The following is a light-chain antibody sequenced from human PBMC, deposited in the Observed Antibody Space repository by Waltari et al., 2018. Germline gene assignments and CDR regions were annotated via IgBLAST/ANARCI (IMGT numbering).Light chain of an antibody. J-gene: IGKJ1*01. CDR2: ATS. V-gene: IGKV1-39*01. CDR3: QQSFGTPRT. Sequence: IKMTQSQSSLSASVVAGVPITCRASQSIISYLNWYQQKPGKAPELLIYATSNLHSGVPSRFSGSGSGTDFTLTISSLQPEDFATYYCQQSFGTPRTFGQGTEVEVK. CDR1: QSIISY.